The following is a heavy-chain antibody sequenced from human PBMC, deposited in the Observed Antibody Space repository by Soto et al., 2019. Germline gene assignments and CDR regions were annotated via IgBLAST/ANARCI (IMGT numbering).Heavy chain of an antibody. D-gene: IGHD3-22*01. J-gene: IGHJ4*02. CDR2: IYPADSDT. CDR1: GYRFSIFW. Sequence: GASLKISWKGSGYRFSIFWIGWVRQMPGPGLEWMGVIYPADSDTRYSPSFEGQVTISADKSFSTVYLQWGSLKASDTAMYYCATLGDDSREYLFDDCGQATPVTLAS. CDR3: ATLGDDSREYLFDD. V-gene: IGHV5-51*01.